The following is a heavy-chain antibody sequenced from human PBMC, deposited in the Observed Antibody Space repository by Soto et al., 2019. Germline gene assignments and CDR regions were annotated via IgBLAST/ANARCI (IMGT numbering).Heavy chain of an antibody. Sequence: TRALTCTVSGCSISSGGYYWSWIRQHPGKVLDWIGYIYYSGSTYYNPSLKSRVTISVDTSKNQFSLKLSSVTAADTAVYYCAIDHCGAVAGNGPKGGLFDPWGQGTLVTVSS. J-gene: IGHJ5*02. CDR3: AIDHCGAVAGNGPKGGLFDP. D-gene: IGHD6-19*01. CDR1: GCSISSGGYY. V-gene: IGHV4-31*03. CDR2: IYYSGST.